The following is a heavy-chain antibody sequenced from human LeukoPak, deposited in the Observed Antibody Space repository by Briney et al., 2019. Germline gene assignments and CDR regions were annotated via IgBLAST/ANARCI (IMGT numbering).Heavy chain of an antibody. CDR1: GGFISSGGYY. J-gene: IGHJ4*02. V-gene: IGHV4-31*03. CDR3: AREHGGITAFDY. D-gene: IGHD4-23*01. CDR2: IYNSGST. Sequence: SETLSLTCTVSGGFISSGGYYWSWIRQHPGKGLEWIGYIYNSGSTYYNPSLKSRVTTSVDTSKNQFSLKLSSVTAADTAVYYCAREHGGITAFDYWGQGTLVTDSS.